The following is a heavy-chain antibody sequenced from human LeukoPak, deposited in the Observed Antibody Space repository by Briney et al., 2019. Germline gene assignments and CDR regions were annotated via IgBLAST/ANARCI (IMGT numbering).Heavy chain of an antibody. CDR3: ARGYGPYYFDY. V-gene: IGHV4-30-4*08. CDR2: IYYSGST. J-gene: IGHJ4*02. Sequence: SETLSLTCTVSGGSISSSSYYWSWIRQPPGKGLEWTGYIYYSGSTYYNPSLRSRVTISVDTSKNQFSLKLSSVTAADTAVYYCARGYGPYYFDYWGQGTLVTVSS. D-gene: IGHD4-17*01. CDR1: GGSISSSSYY.